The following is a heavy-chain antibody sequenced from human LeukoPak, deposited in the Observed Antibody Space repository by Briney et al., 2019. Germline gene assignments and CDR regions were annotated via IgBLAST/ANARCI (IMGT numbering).Heavy chain of an antibody. D-gene: IGHD3-3*01. CDR1: GYTFTSYG. J-gene: IGHJ4*02. CDR2: ISAYNGNT. Sequence: ASVKVSCKASGYTFTSYGISWVRQAPGQGLEWMGWISAYNGNTNYAQKLQGRVTMTTDTSTSTACMELRSLRSDDTAVYYCARGRALRYYDFWSGYSNPYFDYWGQGTLVTVSS. CDR3: ARGRALRYYDFWSGYSNPYFDY. V-gene: IGHV1-18*01.